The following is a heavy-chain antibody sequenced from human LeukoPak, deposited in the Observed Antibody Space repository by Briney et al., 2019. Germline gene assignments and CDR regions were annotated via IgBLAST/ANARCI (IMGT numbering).Heavy chain of an antibody. CDR3: ARAYSGDSYGTDY. Sequence: GGSLRLSCAASGFTFSAYNMNWVRQAPGKGLEWVAVISYDGSNKYYADSVKGRFTISRDNSKNTLYLQMNSLRAEDTAVYYCARAYSGDSYGTDYWGQGTLVTVSS. V-gene: IGHV3-30-3*01. CDR2: ISYDGSNK. J-gene: IGHJ4*02. CDR1: GFTFSAYN. D-gene: IGHD5-18*01.